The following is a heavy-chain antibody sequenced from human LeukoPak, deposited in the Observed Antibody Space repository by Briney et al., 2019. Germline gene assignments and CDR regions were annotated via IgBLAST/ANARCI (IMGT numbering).Heavy chain of an antibody. CDR1: GYTFTGYY. J-gene: IGHJ3*02. CDR2: INPNSGAT. V-gene: IGHV1-2*02. D-gene: IGHD6-19*01. CDR3: AKEKEWLANDAFDI. Sequence: ASVKVSCTASGYTFTGYYMHWVRQAPGQGLEWMGWINPNSGATNYAQKFQGRVTMTRDQSITTFYMELSRLRSDDTAIYYCAKEKEWLANDAFDIWGQGTMVTVSS.